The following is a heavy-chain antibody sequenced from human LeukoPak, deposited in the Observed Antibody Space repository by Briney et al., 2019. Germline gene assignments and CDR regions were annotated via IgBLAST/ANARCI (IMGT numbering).Heavy chain of an antibody. CDR3: ARAEYYYDIRWGD. D-gene: IGHD3-22*01. V-gene: IGHV3-30*03. Sequence: GGSLRLSCAASGFTFSSCGMHWVRQAPDKGLEWVAVISYDGSNKYYADSVKGRLTISRDNSKNTLFLEMNSLRAEDTAVYYCARAEYYYDIRWGDWGQGTLVTVSS. J-gene: IGHJ4*02. CDR1: GFTFSSCG. CDR2: ISYDGSNK.